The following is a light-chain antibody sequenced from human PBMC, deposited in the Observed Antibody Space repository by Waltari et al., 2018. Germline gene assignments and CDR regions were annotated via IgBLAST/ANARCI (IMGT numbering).Light chain of an antibody. CDR1: QSVITY. CDR2: GAY. J-gene: IGKJ1*01. CDR3: QHHVRLPTT. V-gene: IGKV3-20*01. Sequence: SGRASQSVITYLAWYQQKPGQAPRLLIYGAYSRAAGIPDRFSGSGYGTDFSLTISRLEPEDFAVYYCQHHVRLPTTFGQGTRVEIK.